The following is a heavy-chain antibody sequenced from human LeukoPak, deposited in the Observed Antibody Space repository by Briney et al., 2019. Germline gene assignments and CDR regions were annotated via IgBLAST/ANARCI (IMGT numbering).Heavy chain of an antibody. D-gene: IGHD1-14*01. CDR3: ARLGVSPIDY. V-gene: IGHV5-51*01. CDR2: IYPGDPET. J-gene: IGHJ4*02. Sequence: GESLKISCKGSGYSFHNFWIAWVRQMPGKGPEWMGIIYPGDPETKYNPSFKGQVTISADKSISTSYLQWSSLKASDSGMYYCARLGVSPIDYWGQGTLVTVSS. CDR1: GYSFHNFW.